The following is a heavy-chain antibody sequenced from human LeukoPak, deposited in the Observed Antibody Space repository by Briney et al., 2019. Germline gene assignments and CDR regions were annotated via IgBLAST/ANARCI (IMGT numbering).Heavy chain of an antibody. CDR2: INSDGSII. J-gene: IGHJ4*02. D-gene: IGHD3-3*01. CDR3: ARGWDTYYDFG. V-gene: IGHV3-11*01. Sequence: GGSLRLSCAASGFTFSDYYMSWIRQAPGKGLEWVSYINSDGSIIYYADSVKGRFTISRDNAKNSLYLQINSLRAEDTAVFYCARGWDTYYDFGGGQGTLVTVSS. CDR1: GFTFSDYY.